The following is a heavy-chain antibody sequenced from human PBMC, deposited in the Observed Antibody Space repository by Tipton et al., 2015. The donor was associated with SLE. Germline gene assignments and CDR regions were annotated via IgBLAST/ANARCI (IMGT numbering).Heavy chain of an antibody. CDR1: GFTFSSYW. CDR3: ARAYSSRGFDY. CDR2: ISSSSSYI. Sequence: SLRLSCAASGFTFSSYWMNWVRQAPGKGLEWVSSISSSSSYIYYADSVRGRFTISRDNAKNSLYLQMNSLRAEDTAVYYCARAYSSRGFDYWGQGTLVTVSS. D-gene: IGHD6-13*01. J-gene: IGHJ4*02. V-gene: IGHV3-21*01.